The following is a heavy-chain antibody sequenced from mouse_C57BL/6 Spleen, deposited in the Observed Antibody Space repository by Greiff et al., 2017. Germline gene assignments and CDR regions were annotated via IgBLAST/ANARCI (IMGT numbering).Heavy chain of an antibody. V-gene: IGHV1-26*01. CDR3: ARERYPRIYAMDY. J-gene: IGHJ4*01. CDR1: GYTFTDYY. D-gene: IGHD1-1*01. CDR2: INPNNGGT. Sequence: EVQLQQSGPELVKPGASVKISCKASGYTFTDYYMNWVKQSHGKSLEWIGDINPNNGGTSYNQKFKGKATLTVDKSSSTAYMERRSLTSEDSAVYYCARERYPRIYAMDYWGQGTSVTVSS.